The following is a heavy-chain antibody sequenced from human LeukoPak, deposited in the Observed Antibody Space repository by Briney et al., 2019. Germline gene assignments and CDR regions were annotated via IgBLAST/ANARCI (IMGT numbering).Heavy chain of an antibody. V-gene: IGHV3-23*01. D-gene: IGHD6-13*01. J-gene: IGHJ4*02. CDR1: GFTFNSNA. CDR3: AKGYDSSSWFSPLDY. CDR2: ISRSGGST. Sequence: QSGGSLRLSSAASGFTFNSNAMSWVRQAPGKGLEWVSVISRSGGSTYYADSAKGRFTISRDNSKNTVYVQMNSLRAEDTAVYYCAKGYDSSSWFSPLDYWGQGTLVTVSS.